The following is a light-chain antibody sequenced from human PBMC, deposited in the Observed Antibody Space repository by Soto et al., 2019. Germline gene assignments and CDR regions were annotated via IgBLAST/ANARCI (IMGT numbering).Light chain of an antibody. J-gene: IGKJ2*01. Sequence: EIVLTQSLATLSLSPGERATLSCRASQSVSSYLAWYQQKPGQAPRLLIYDASNRATGIPARFSGSGSGTDFSLTFSSLEPEDFAIDYCQQRSNWPRTFGQGTKLEIK. CDR3: QQRSNWPRT. CDR2: DAS. CDR1: QSVSSY. V-gene: IGKV3-11*01.